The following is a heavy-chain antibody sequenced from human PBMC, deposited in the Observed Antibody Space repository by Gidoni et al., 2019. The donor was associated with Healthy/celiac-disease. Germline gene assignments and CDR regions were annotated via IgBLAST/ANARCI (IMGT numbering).Heavy chain of an antibody. V-gene: IGHV4-30-2*01. D-gene: IGHD1-26*01. CDR2: IYHSGST. Sequence: QLQLQASGSGPVKPSQTLSLTCAASGGSISSGGYSWSWIRQPPGKGLEWIGYIYHSGSTYYNPSLKSRVTISVDRSKNQFSLKLSSVTAADTAVYYCARRQWGATPKSAFDIWGQGTMVTVSS. J-gene: IGHJ3*02. CDR3: ARRQWGATPKSAFDI. CDR1: GGSISSGGYS.